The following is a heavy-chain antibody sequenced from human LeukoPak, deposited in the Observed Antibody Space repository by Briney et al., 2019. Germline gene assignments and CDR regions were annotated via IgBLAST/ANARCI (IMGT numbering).Heavy chain of an antibody. D-gene: IGHD3-3*01. J-gene: IGHJ5*02. V-gene: IGHV4-39*01. CDR1: GGSISSSSYY. CDR3: ASQNDFWPHLRNCGFDP. CDR2: IYYSGST. Sequence: PSETLSLTCTVSGGSISSSSYYWGWIRQPPGKGLEWIGSIYYSGSTYYNPSLKSRVTISVDTSKNQFSLKLSSVTAADTAVYYCASQNDFWPHLRNCGFDPWGQGTLVTVSS.